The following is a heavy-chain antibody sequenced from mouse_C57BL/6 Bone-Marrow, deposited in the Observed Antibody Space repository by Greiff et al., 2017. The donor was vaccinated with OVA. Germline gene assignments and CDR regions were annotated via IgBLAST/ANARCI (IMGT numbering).Heavy chain of an antibody. J-gene: IGHJ1*03. CDR1: GYTFTSYW. CDR3: ARENHYDYDERWYFDV. D-gene: IGHD2-4*01. Sequence: QVQLQQPGAELVKPGASVKLSCKASGYTFTSYWMHWVKQRPGRGLEWIGRIDPNSGGTKYNEKFKSKATLTVDKPSSTAYMQLSSLTSEDSAVYYCARENHYDYDERWYFDVWGTGTTVTVSS. CDR2: IDPNSGGT. V-gene: IGHV1-72*01.